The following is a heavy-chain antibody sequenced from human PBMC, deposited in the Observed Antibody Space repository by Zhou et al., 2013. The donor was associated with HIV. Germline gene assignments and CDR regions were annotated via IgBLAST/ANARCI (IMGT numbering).Heavy chain of an antibody. Sequence: QVQLVQSGAEVKKPGASVKVSCKASGYTFTGYYMHWVRQAPGQGLEWMGWINSNSGATNCAQKFQGWVTMTRDTSINAVYMELSRLRSDDTAVYYCARQLNFYDSSALGNSFDYWGQGTLVTVSS. J-gene: IGHJ4*02. CDR1: GYTFTGYY. CDR2: INSNSGAT. D-gene: IGHD3-22*01. CDR3: ARQLNFYDSSALGNSFDY. V-gene: IGHV1-2*04.